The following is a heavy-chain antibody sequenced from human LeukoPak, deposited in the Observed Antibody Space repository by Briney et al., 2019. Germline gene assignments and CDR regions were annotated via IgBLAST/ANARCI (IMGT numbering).Heavy chain of an antibody. D-gene: IGHD6-19*01. CDR3: AKVRYVAGSPTCVDY. CDR2: ISSSGGST. CDR1: GFTFSTYA. V-gene: IGHV3-23*01. Sequence: GGSLRLSCAASGFTFSTYAMSWVRQAPGKGLEWVSSISSSGGSTYYADSVKGRFTISRDNTQNTLYLQMNSLRAEDTAIFYCAKVRYVAGSPTCVDYWGQGTLVTVSS. J-gene: IGHJ4*02.